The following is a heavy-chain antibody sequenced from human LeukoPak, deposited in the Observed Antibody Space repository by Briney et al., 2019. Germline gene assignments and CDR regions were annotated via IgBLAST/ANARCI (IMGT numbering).Heavy chain of an antibody. Sequence: SETLSLTCAVYGGSFSGYYWSWIRQPPGKGLEWIGEINHSGSTNYNQSLKSRVTISVDTSKNQFSLKLSSVTAADTAVYYCARGDIVVVPAAIRRRSWFDPWGQGTLVTVSS. D-gene: IGHD2-2*02. J-gene: IGHJ5*02. CDR1: GGSFSGYY. CDR3: ARGDIVVVPAAIRRRSWFDP. CDR2: INHSGST. V-gene: IGHV4-34*01.